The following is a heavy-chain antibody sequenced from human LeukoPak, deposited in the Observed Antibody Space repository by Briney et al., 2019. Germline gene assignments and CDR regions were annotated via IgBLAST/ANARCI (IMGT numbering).Heavy chain of an antibody. Sequence: ASVKVSCKASGCTFTDYYIHWVRQAPGQGLEWMGWINPNSGGTEYAQKFQGWVTMTRDTSNSTAYMELTRLRSDDTAVYYCARASAFEGYFDYWGQGTLVTVPS. CDR1: GCTFTDYY. V-gene: IGHV1-2*04. CDR3: ARASAFEGYFDY. CDR2: INPNSGGT. D-gene: IGHD3-3*01. J-gene: IGHJ4*02.